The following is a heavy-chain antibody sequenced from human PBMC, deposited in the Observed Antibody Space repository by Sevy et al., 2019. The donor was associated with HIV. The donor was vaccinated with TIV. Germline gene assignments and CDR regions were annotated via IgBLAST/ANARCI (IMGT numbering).Heavy chain of an antibody. CDR3: ATGLFWLKTQQMVTSGQFDY. V-gene: IGHV1-24*01. D-gene: IGHD6-13*01. Sequence: ASVKVSCKVSGYTLTELSMHWVRQAPGKGLEWMGGFDPEDGETIYAQKFQGRVTMTAYTSTDTPYMELRSLGLEDTAVYYYATGLFWLKTQQMVTSGQFDYWAQGTLVTVS. J-gene: IGHJ4*02. CDR1: GYTLTELS. CDR2: FDPEDGET.